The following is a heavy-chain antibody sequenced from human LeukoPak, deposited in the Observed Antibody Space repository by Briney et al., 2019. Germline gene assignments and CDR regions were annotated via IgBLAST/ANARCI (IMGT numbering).Heavy chain of an antibody. Sequence: ASVKVSCKASGYSFTSYYVHWVRQAPGQGLEWMGIINPRAGSTNYAQKFQGRVTMTRDTSTSTVYMELSSLRSEDTAVFYCARGQQEAIVGATYDSWGQGTLVTVSS. D-gene: IGHD1-26*01. V-gene: IGHV1-46*01. J-gene: IGHJ4*02. CDR2: INPRAGST. CDR3: ARGQQEAIVGATYDS. CDR1: GYSFTSYY.